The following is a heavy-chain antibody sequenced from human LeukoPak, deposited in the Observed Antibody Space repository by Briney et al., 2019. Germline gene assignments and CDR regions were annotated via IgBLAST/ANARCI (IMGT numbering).Heavy chain of an antibody. Sequence: ASVKVSCKASGYSFTGYYVHWVRQAPGQGLEWMGWIKPDSGGTNFAQKLQGRVTTTRDTSISTAYMEVSRLTSDDTAVYYCARDAISRGIIDYWGQGTLVTVSS. CDR2: IKPDSGGT. V-gene: IGHV1-2*02. D-gene: IGHD3-10*01. CDR3: ARDAISRGIIDY. CDR1: GYSFTGYY. J-gene: IGHJ4*02.